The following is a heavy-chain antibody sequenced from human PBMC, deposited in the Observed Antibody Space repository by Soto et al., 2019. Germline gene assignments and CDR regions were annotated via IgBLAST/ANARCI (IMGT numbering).Heavy chain of an antibody. J-gene: IGHJ4*02. CDR2: ISAYNGIT. Sequence: QVRLVQSGIEVKKPGASVKVSCKTSGYTFSTYAISWVRQAPGQGLEWMGWISAYNGITVYAQVFQGRVTMTTNTSMSTAYLELTSMSSDDTAVYYLARSGGGYENWGQGTLVTVSS. CDR3: ARSGGGYEN. CDR1: GYTFSTYA. D-gene: IGHD3-16*01. V-gene: IGHV1-18*01.